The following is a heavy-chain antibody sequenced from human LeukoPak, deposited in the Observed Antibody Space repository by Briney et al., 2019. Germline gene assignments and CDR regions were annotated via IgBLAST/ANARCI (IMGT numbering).Heavy chain of an antibody. D-gene: IGHD5-24*01. V-gene: IGHV1-3*01. Sequence: EASVKVSCKASGYTFTSYAMHWVRQAPGQRLEWMGWINAGNGNTKYSQKFQGRVTITRDTSASTAYMELSSLRSEDTAVYYCARGEMATIEGDYWGQGTLVTVSS. CDR1: GYTFTSYA. J-gene: IGHJ4*02. CDR2: INAGNGNT. CDR3: ARGEMATIEGDY.